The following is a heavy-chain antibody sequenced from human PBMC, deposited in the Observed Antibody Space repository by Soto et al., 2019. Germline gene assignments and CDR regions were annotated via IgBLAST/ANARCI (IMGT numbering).Heavy chain of an antibody. D-gene: IGHD3-16*01. V-gene: IGHV4-31*03. CDR3: ARDPLGGYGMDV. Sequence: SETLSLTCTVSGGSISSGGYYWSWIRQHPGKGLEWIGYIYYSGSTYYNPSLKSRVTISVDTSKNQFSLKLSSVTAADTAVYYCARDPLGGYGMDVWGQGTTVTVSS. CDR1: GGSISSGGYY. J-gene: IGHJ6*02. CDR2: IYYSGST.